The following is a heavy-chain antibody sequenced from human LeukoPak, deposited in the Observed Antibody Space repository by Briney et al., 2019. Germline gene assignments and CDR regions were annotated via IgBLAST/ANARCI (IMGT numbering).Heavy chain of an antibody. CDR3: ARRSMVRGVQRMGAFDI. D-gene: IGHD3-10*01. V-gene: IGHV5-51*01. J-gene: IGHJ3*02. CDR2: IYPDDSYT. CDR1: GYSFTSYW. Sequence: GEALKISWKGSGYSFTSYWIGGGRQRPGKGLEGIGIIYPDDSYTRYSPAFQGQVTISADTSISTAYLKWSSLKASDTAMYYCARRSMVRGVQRMGAFDIWGQGKMVTVSS.